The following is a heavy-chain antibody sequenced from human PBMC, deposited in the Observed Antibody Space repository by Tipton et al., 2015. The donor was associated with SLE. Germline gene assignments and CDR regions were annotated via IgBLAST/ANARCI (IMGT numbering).Heavy chain of an antibody. CDR1: GGSISSGGYY. Sequence: TLSLTCTVSGGSISSGGYYWSWIRQHPGKGLEWIGYIYYSGSTYYNPSLKSRVTVSLDTSKNQFSLKLSSVTAADTAVYYCARDLAAQNYYYYYMDVWGKGTTVTVSS. CDR3: ARDLAAQNYYYYYMDV. V-gene: IGHV4-31*03. CDR2: IYYSGST. J-gene: IGHJ6*03.